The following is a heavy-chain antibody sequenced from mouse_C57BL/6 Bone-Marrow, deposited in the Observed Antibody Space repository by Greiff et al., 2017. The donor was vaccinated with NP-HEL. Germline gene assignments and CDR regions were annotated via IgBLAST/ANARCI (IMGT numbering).Heavy chain of an antibody. V-gene: IGHV1-75*01. D-gene: IGHD2-5*01. Sequence: VQLQQSGPELVKPGASVKISCKASGYTFTDYYINWVKQRPGQGLEWIGWIFPGSGSTYYNEKFKGKATLTVDNSSSTAYMLLSSLTSEDSAVYFCARSGAYYSNYVLAYWGQGTLVTVSA. CDR2: IFPGSGST. J-gene: IGHJ3*01. CDR3: ARSGAYYSNYVLAY. CDR1: GYTFTDYY.